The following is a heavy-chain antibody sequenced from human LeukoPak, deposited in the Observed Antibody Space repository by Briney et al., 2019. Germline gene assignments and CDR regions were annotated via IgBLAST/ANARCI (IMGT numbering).Heavy chain of an antibody. CDR2: INPSGGST. D-gene: IGHD3-22*01. J-gene: IGHJ4*02. CDR3: ARSSGDSSGYYDFDY. CDR1: EYTFTSYY. Sequence: ASVMVSCRASEYTFTSYYMHWVRQAPGQGVEWMGIINPSGGSTSYAQKFQGRVTMTRDTSTSTVYMELSSLRSEDTAVYYCARSSGDSSGYYDFDYWGQGTLVTVSS. V-gene: IGHV1-46*01.